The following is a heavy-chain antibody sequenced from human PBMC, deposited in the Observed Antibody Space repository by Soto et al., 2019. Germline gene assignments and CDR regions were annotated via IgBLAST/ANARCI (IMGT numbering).Heavy chain of an antibody. D-gene: IGHD6-13*01. V-gene: IGHV4-34*01. CDR3: ARESTSSSWSWGPYNWCDP. CDR2: INHSGST. Sequence: QVQLQQWGAGLLKPSETLSLTCAVYGGSFSGYYWSWIRQPPGKGLEWIGEINHSGSTNYNPSLKSRVTISVDTSKNQFSLTLSSVPAADTAVYYCARESTSSSWSWGPYNWCDPLGQGTLVTGSS. CDR1: GGSFSGYY. J-gene: IGHJ5*02.